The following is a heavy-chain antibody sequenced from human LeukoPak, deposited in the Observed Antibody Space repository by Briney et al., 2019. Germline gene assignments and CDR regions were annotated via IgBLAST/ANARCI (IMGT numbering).Heavy chain of an antibody. V-gene: IGHV1-2*02. Sequence: ASVKVSCKASGYTFTDYYIHWVRQAPGQGREWMGWINPNSGDTHYAQNFQGRVTMTRATSISTAYLELSGLTSDDTAVYYCARELLGVWEANFDYWGQGTLVTVSS. CDR2: INPNSGDT. J-gene: IGHJ4*02. D-gene: IGHD1-26*01. CDR1: GYTFTDYY. CDR3: ARELLGVWEANFDY.